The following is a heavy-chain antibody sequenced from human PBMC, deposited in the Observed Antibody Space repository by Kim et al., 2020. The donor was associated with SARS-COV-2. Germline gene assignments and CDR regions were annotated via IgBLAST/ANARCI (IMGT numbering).Heavy chain of an antibody. CDR3: ARRGYRGDQWGDFDI. CDR1: GFTFSNYG. Sequence: GGSLRLSCAASGFTFSNYGMSWVRQAPGKGLEWVANIKQDGTEKYYVDSVRGRFTMSRDNAKNSLYLQMNSLRAEDTAVYYCARRGYRGDQWGDFDIWGQGTMGTLSS. J-gene: IGHJ3*02. V-gene: IGHV3-7*01. CDR2: IKQDGTEK. D-gene: IGHD5-12*01.